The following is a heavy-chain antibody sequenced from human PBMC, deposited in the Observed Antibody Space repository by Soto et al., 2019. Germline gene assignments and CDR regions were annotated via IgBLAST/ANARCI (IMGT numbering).Heavy chain of an antibody. V-gene: IGHV4-30-4*01. CDR1: GGTITSDDYH. J-gene: IGHJ4*02. CDR2: IYYSGT. CDR3: ARDLAYCASGSCYAKWGS. Sequence: NPSETLSLTCTVSGGTITSDDYHWTWIRQPPGKGLEWIGFIYYSGTYYNPSLRGRVTISVDTSKNEFSLKLSSVTAADTAVYYCARDLAYCASGSCYAKWGSWGQGTLVTVS. D-gene: IGHD2-15*01.